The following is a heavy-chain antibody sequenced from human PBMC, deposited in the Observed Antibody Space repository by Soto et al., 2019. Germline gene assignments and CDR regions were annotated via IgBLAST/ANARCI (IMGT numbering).Heavy chain of an antibody. V-gene: IGHV2-5*02. CDR3: AHAYGGRSLY. Sequence: QITLKESGPTLVKPTQPLTLTCTFSGFSLTTDRVGVGWIRQPPGEALEWLAVIYWDDSKTYRPSLESRLTITKDTSKNQVALTMTNMDPLDTATYYCAHAYGGRSLYWGQGTLVTVSS. J-gene: IGHJ4*02. CDR1: GFSLTTDRVG. D-gene: IGHD1-26*01. CDR2: IYWDDSK.